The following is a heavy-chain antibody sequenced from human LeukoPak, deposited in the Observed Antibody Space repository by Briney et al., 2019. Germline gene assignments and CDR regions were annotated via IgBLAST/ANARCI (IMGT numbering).Heavy chain of an antibody. CDR1: GSSITGYY. CDR3: ARSNSGYQKPLDY. V-gene: IGHV4-59*01. J-gene: IGHJ4*02. Sequence: TSETLSLTCTVSGSSITGYYWSWIRQPPGKGLEYIGYIHFSGGTKYSPSLNGRVTISIDTSKNQISLKMTSVTAADTAMFYCARSNSGYQKPLDYWGQGTLVTVSS. CDR2: IHFSGGT. D-gene: IGHD3-16*02.